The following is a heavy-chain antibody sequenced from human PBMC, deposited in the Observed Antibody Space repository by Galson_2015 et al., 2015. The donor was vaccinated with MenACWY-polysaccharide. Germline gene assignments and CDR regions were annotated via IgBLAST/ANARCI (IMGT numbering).Heavy chain of an antibody. J-gene: IGHJ4*02. CDR1: GFTFTKYA. CDR3: AKRGDSNWSNFDY. Sequence: SLRLSCAASGFTFTKYAMNWVRQAPGKGLEWVSTISTGGGTTYFVDSVKGRFTISRDNSKNTLHLQMNSLRAEDTAVYYCAKRGDSNWSNFDYWGQGILVTVSS. D-gene: IGHD6-6*01. CDR2: ISTGGGTT. V-gene: IGHV3-23*01.